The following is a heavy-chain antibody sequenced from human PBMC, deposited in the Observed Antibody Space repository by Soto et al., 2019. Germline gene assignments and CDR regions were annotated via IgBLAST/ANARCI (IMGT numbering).Heavy chain of an antibody. D-gene: IGHD5-12*01. CDR2: IWYDGSNK. CDR1: GFTFSSYG. CDR3: AKDVDSGYDPNWFDP. J-gene: IGHJ5*02. Sequence: QVQLVESGGGVVQPGRSLRLSCAASGFTFSSYGMHWVRQAPGKGLEWVAVIWYDGSNKYYADSVKGRFTISRDNSKNTLYLQMNSLRAEDTAVYYCAKDVDSGYDPNWFDPWGQGTLVTVSS. V-gene: IGHV3-33*06.